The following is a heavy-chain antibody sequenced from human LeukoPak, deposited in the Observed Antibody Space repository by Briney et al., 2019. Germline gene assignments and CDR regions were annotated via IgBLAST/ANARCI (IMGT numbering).Heavy chain of an antibody. V-gene: IGHV3-15*01. J-gene: IGHJ4*02. CDR2: IKSKSDGGTT. Sequence: GGSLRLSCAASGFTFTNAWMSWVRQAPGKGLEWLGRIKSKSDGGTTDYAAPVKGRFTISRDDSKNTQYLQLSSLKTEDTAVYYCTTSGTYPYWGQETLVTVSS. D-gene: IGHD1-26*01. CDR1: GFTFTNAW. CDR3: TTSGTYPY.